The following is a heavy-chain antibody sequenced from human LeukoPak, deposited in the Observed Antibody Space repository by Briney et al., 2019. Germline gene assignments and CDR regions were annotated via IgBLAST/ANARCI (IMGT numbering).Heavy chain of an antibody. Sequence: PGGSLRLSCAASGFTFSSYVMHWVRQAPGKGLEWVAIISYDGSNEYYADSVKGRFTISRDNSKNTLYLQMNSLRAADTAVYYCASDHSSGRNDAFDIWGQGTMVTVSS. CDR3: ASDHSSGRNDAFDI. J-gene: IGHJ3*02. D-gene: IGHD3-22*01. CDR1: GFTFSSYV. V-gene: IGHV3-30*04. CDR2: ISYDGSNE.